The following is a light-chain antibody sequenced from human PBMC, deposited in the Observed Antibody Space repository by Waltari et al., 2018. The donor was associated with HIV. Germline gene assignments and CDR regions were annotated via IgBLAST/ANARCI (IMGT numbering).Light chain of an antibody. J-gene: IGLJ2*01. CDR3: SSYASTRSLI. CDR2: EVT. CDR1: HSDIGTYNY. V-gene: IGLV2-14*03. Sequence: QSALTQPASVSGSPGQSITLSCTETHSDIGTYNYVSWYQQHPGTAPKLIIYEVTNRPSGVSTRFSGSKSGNTASLIISGLQAEDEADYFCSSYASTRSLIFGGGTELTVL.